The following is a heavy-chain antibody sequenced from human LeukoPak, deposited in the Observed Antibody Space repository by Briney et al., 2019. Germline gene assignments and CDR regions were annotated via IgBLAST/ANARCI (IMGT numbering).Heavy chain of an antibody. D-gene: IGHD6-19*01. V-gene: IGHV3-30-3*01. Sequence: GGSLRLSCAASGFTFSSYAMHWVRQAPGKGLEWVAVISYDGSNKYYADSVKGRFTISRDNSKNTLYLQMNSLRAEDTAVYYCARGPQEQWLSHNYEEQHCWGQGTLVTVSS. CDR2: ISYDGSNK. CDR3: ARGPQEQWLSHNYEEQHC. J-gene: IGHJ4*02. CDR1: GFTFSSYA.